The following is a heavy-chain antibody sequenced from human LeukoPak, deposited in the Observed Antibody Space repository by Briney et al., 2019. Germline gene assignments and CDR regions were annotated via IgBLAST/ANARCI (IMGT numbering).Heavy chain of an antibody. CDR2: ISGSGGST. CDR1: GFTFSSYA. CDR3: AKGETYYYGSGSYLLFDY. V-gene: IGHV3-23*01. Sequence: GGSLRLSCAASGFTFSSYAMSWVRQAPGKGLEWVSAISGSGGSTYYADSVKGRFTISRDNSKNTLYLQMNSLRAEDTAVYYCAKGETYYYGSGSYLLFDYWGQGILVTVSS. D-gene: IGHD3-10*01. J-gene: IGHJ4*02.